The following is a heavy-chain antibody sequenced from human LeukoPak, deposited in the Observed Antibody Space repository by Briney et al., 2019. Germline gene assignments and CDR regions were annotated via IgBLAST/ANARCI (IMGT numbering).Heavy chain of an antibody. Sequence: ASVKVSCKASGYTLTSYGISWVRQAPGQGLKWMGWISPYNGKTNYVQKFQGRVTMTIDTSTSTAYMELRSLRSDDTAVYYCARDKSTSWYFFDYWGQGTLVTVSS. V-gene: IGHV1-18*01. D-gene: IGHD2-2*01. CDR2: ISPYNGKT. CDR3: ARDKSTSWYFFDY. CDR1: GYTLTSYG. J-gene: IGHJ4*02.